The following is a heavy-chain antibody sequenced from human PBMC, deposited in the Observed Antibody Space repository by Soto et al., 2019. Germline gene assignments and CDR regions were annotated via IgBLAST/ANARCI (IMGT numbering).Heavy chain of an antibody. V-gene: IGHV3-23*01. CDR3: ARGPYYYDSSGYRTDHFDY. D-gene: IGHD3-22*01. CDR2: ISGSGGST. CDR1: GFTFSSYA. Sequence: EVQLLESGGGLVQPGGSLRLSCAASGFTFSSYAMSWVRQAPGKGLEWVSAISGSGGSTYYADSVKGRFTISRDNSKNTLYLQMNSLRAEDTAVYYCARGPYYYDSSGYRTDHFDYWGQGTLVTVSS. J-gene: IGHJ4*02.